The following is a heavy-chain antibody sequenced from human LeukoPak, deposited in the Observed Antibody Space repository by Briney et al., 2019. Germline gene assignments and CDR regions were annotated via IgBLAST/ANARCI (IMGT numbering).Heavy chain of an antibody. CDR1: GFRFSDYG. V-gene: IGHV3-33*06. J-gene: IGHJ4*02. D-gene: IGHD1-20*01. CDR2: IWYDRGKK. Sequence: GGSLRLSCVASGFRFSDYGMHWVRQAPGKGLEWVAVIWYDRGKKFYADSVEGRFTISSDNSKNTLYLQMNSLRDEDTAVYYCAKGDNYKPLYSDNWGQGSLVTVSA. CDR3: AKGDNYKPLYSDN.